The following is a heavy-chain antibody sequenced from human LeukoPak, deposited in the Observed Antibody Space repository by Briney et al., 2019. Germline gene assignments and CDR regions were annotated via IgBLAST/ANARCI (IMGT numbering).Heavy chain of an antibody. V-gene: IGHV4-59*13. CDR2: IYDSWST. D-gene: IGHD3-3*01. CDR3: ARVRDFWSCYDY. J-gene: IGHJ4*02. CDR1: GGSLSSYY. Sequence: SETLSLTCTVSGGSLSSYYWSWFRQPPGKRLQWIGYIYDSWSTNYNPSLKSRVTISVDTSKIQFSLKLSSVTAAHTGVYYCARVRDFWSCYDYWGQGTLVTVSS.